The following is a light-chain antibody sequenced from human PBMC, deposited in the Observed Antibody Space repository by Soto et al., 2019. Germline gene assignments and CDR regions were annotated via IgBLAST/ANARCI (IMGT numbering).Light chain of an antibody. J-gene: IGLJ1*01. CDR1: SSDIGGYKY. V-gene: IGLV2-14*01. CDR3: SSYTGGSTYV. Sequence: SVLAPPAPVSGAPGQSITLSCTGNSSDIGGYKYVSWYQQHPGKAPKLMIYDVSNRPSGVSNRFSGSKSGNTATLTISGLQGEDEAEYYCSSYTGGSTYVFGTGTKVTVL. CDR2: DVS.